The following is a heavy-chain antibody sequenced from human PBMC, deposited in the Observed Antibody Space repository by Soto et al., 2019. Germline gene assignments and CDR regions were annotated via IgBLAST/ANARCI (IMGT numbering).Heavy chain of an antibody. CDR2: IQDSGRG. D-gene: IGHD2-15*01. J-gene: IGHJ4*02. CDR1: SDSITNYY. Sequence: QVHLQESGPGLVKPSETLSLTCTVSSDSITNYYWTWIRQSPGKGLEWIGYIQDSGRGNYNPSLKSRVRISVDTSRMRFSLKLNFVTAADTAVYYCERVVVYGGWYWGQGTLVTVSS. CDR3: ERVVVYGGWY. V-gene: IGHV4-59*01.